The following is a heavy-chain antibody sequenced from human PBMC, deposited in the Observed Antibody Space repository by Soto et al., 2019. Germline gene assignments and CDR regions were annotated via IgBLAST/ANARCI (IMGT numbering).Heavy chain of an antibody. CDR3: AREDCSGGSCYYYYMDV. Sequence: QVQLVQSGAEVKKPGASVKVSCKASGYTFTSYGISWVRQAPGQGLEWMGWISAYNGNTNYAQKLQGRVTMTTATSTSTAYMELRSLRSDDTAVYYCAREDCSGGSCYYYYMDVWGKGTTVTVSS. CDR1: GYTFTSYG. V-gene: IGHV1-18*01. D-gene: IGHD2-15*01. CDR2: ISAYNGNT. J-gene: IGHJ6*03.